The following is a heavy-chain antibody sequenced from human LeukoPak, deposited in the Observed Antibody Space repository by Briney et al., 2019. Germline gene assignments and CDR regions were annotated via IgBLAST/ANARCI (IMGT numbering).Heavy chain of an antibody. Sequence: SETLSLTCAVYGGSLSGYYWSWIRQPPGKGLEWIGEINHSGSTNYNPSLKSRVTISVDTSKNQFSLKLSSVTAGDTAVYYCARAFVVVPAAHFDYWGQGTLVTVSS. CDR2: INHSGST. V-gene: IGHV4-34*01. J-gene: IGHJ4*02. CDR1: GGSLSGYY. D-gene: IGHD2-2*01. CDR3: ARAFVVVPAAHFDY.